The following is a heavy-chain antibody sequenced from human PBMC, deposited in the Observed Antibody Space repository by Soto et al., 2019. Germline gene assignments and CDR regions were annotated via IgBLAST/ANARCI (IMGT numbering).Heavy chain of an antibody. D-gene: IGHD4-17*01. V-gene: IGHV1-69*08. Sequence: QVQLVQSGAEVKEPGSSVKVSCKASGGTFSSYTISWVRQAPGQGLEWMGRIIPILGIANYAQKFQGRVTITADKSTSTAYMELSSLRSEDTAVYYCAREATVTTILVYWGQGTLVTVSS. CDR1: GGTFSSYT. CDR2: IIPILGIA. J-gene: IGHJ4*02. CDR3: AREATVTTILVY.